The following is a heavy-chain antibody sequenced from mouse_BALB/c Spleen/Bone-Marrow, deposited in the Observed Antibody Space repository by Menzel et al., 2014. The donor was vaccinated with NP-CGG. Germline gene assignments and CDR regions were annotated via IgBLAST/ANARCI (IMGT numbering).Heavy chain of an antibody. CDR2: ISSGSGTI. J-gene: IGHJ4*01. D-gene: IGHD1-1*01. CDR1: GFTFSSFG. Sequence: VQLQQSGGGLVRPGGSRKLSCAASGFTFSSFGMHWVRQAPEKGLEWVAYISSGSGTIYYADTVKGRFTISRDNPKNTLFLQMTSLRSEDTAMYYCGRSGYGSTLYAMDYWGQGTSVTVSS. V-gene: IGHV5-17*02. CDR3: GRSGYGSTLYAMDY.